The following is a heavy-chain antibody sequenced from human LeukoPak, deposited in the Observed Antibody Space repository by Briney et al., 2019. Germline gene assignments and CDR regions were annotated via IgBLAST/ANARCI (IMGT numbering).Heavy chain of an antibody. CDR1: GGSISSSSYY. J-gene: IGHJ6*02. D-gene: IGHD6-13*01. CDR2: IYYSGST. CDR3: ARHLLGGSSWRPYYYYYGMDV. V-gene: IGHV4-39*01. Sequence: SETLSLTCTVSGGSISSSSYYWGWIRQPPGKGLEWIGSIYYSGSTNYNPSLKSRVTISVDTSKNQFSLKLSSVTAADTAVYYCARHLLGGSSWRPYYYYYGMDVWGQGTTVTVSS.